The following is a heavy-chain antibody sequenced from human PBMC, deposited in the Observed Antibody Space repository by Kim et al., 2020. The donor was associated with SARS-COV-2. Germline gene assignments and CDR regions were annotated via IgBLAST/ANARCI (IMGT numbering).Heavy chain of an antibody. Sequence: GGSLRLSCAASGFTFSSYGMHWVRQAPGKGLEWVAVISYDGSNKYYADSVKGRFTISRDNSKNTLYLQMNSLRAEDTAVYYCARAGTVAGTSLWYFQHWGQGTLVTVSS. J-gene: IGHJ1*01. CDR2: ISYDGSNK. CDR1: GFTFSSYG. D-gene: IGHD6-19*01. V-gene: IGHV3-33*05. CDR3: ARAGTVAGTSLWYFQH.